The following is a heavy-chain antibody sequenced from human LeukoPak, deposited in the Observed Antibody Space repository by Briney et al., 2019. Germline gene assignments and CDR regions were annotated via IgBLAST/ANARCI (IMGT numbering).Heavy chain of an antibody. CDR3: ARHPRGYYDILTGYYSPYWFDP. CDR2: IYYSGST. CDR1: GGSISSSSYY. D-gene: IGHD3-9*01. J-gene: IGHJ5*02. V-gene: IGHV4-39*01. Sequence: SETLSLTCTVSGGSISSSSYYWGWIRQPPGKGLEWIGSIYYSGSTYYNPSLKSRVTISVDTSKNQFSLKLSSVTAADTAVYYCARHPRGYYDILTGYYSPYWFDPWGQGTLVTVS.